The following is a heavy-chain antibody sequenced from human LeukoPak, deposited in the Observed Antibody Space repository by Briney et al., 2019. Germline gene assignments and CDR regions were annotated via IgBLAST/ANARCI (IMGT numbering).Heavy chain of an antibody. J-gene: IGHJ4*02. Sequence: GGSLRLSCVASGLTVSSNYMSWVRQAPGKGLEWLSVFYSGGSTYYADSVNGRFTMSRDNSKNTPYLQMNGLRVEDTAVYYCARVSPFDYWGQGTQVTVSS. CDR1: GLTVSSNY. CDR3: ARVSPFDY. V-gene: IGHV3-66*01. CDR2: FYSGGST.